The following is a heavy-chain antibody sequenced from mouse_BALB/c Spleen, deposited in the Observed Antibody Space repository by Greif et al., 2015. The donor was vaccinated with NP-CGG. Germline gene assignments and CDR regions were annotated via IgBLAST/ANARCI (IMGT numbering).Heavy chain of an antibody. V-gene: IGHV1S81*02. J-gene: IGHJ2*01. CDR3: TRSDYYGPHFDY. D-gene: IGHD1-1*01. CDR2: INPSNGGT. Sequence: QVQLQQSGAELVKPGASVKLSCKASGYTFTSYYMYWVKQRPGQGLEWTGEINPSNGGTNFNEKFESKATLTVDKSSSTAYMQLSSLTSEDSAVYYCTRSDYYGPHFDYWGQGTTLTVSS. CDR1: GYTFTSYY.